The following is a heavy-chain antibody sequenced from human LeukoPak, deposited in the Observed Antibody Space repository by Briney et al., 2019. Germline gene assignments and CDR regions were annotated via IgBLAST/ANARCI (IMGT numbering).Heavy chain of an antibody. J-gene: IGHJ4*02. CDR2: ISGSGGST. Sequence: GGSLRLSCAASGFTFSSYAMSRVRQAPGKGLEWVSAISGSGGSTYYADSVKGRFTISRDNSKNTLYLQMNSLRAEDTAVYYCAKLDYYDSSGYFDYWGQGTLVTVSS. V-gene: IGHV3-23*01. CDR1: GFTFSSYA. D-gene: IGHD3-22*01. CDR3: AKLDYYDSSGYFDY.